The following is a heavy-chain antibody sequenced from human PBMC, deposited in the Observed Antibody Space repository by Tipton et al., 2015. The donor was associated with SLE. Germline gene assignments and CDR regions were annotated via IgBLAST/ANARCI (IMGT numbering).Heavy chain of an antibody. Sequence: SLRLSCAAPGFTFSSYWMHWVRQVPGKGLVWVSRINSDASIKMYADSVKGRFTVSRDNADNTLYLQMSSLSADDTGVYYCGRSATVVQGVISYWGQGTHVTVS. CDR1: GFTFSSYW. D-gene: IGHD3-10*01. CDR2: INSDASIK. J-gene: IGHJ4*02. V-gene: IGHV3-74*03. CDR3: GRSATVVQGVISY.